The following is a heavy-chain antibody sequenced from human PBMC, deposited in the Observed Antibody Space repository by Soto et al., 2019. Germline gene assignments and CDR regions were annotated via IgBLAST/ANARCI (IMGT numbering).Heavy chain of an antibody. CDR3: AHSRYSRSSFDY. J-gene: IGHJ4*02. D-gene: IGHD6-6*01. V-gene: IGHV2-5*02. CDR1: GFSLTSNDVG. CDR2: IYWDDDK. Sequence: SGPTLVNPTQTLTLTCTFSGFSLTSNDVGVGWIRQPPGKALEWLALIYWDDDKRYSPSLKSRLTITKDTSKNQVVLRMTNMGPVDTATYYCAHSRYSRSSFDYWGQGTLVTVSS.